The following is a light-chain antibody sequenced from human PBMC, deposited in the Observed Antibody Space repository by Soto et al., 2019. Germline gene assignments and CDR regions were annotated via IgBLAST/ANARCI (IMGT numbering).Light chain of an antibody. J-gene: IGKJ5*01. CDR3: QQRSNWPSIT. CDR1: QSVTSNY. V-gene: IGKV3D-20*02. CDR2: DTS. Sequence: EIVLTQSPGTLSLSPGERATLSCRASQSVTSNYLAWYQQKPGRAPGLLIYDTSTRASGVPDRFSGSGSGTDFTLTISSLEPEDFAVYYCQQRSNWPSITFGQGTRLEIK.